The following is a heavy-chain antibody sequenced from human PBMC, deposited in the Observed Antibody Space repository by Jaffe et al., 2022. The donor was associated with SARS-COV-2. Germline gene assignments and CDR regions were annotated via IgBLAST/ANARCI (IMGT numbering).Heavy chain of an antibody. D-gene: IGHD4-17*01. CDR1: GYTFTNYY. J-gene: IGHJ3*02. CDR3: ARSYGDRDAFDI. CDR2: INPSGGSP. Sequence: QVQLVQSGAEVKKPGASVRVSCKASGYTFTNYYIYWVRQAPGQGLEWMGIINPSGGSPNYAQNLQGRVTMTRDTSTSTVYMELSTLRSEDTAMYFCARSYGDRDAFDIWGQGTMVTVSS. V-gene: IGHV1-46*04.